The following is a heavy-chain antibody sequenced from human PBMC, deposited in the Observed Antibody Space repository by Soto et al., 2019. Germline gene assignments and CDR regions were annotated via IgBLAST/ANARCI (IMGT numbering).Heavy chain of an antibody. J-gene: IGHJ6*02. CDR1: GFTFSSYE. V-gene: IGHV3-48*03. CDR3: ARVYYSGMDV. Sequence: HPGGTLSLSCAASGFTFSSYEINWVRQAPGKGLEWISYIVSSGSTIYYAASVKGRFTISRNNAKNSLYLQMNSLRAEDTAVYYCARVYYSGMDVWGQGTTVTVSS. CDR2: IVSSGSTI.